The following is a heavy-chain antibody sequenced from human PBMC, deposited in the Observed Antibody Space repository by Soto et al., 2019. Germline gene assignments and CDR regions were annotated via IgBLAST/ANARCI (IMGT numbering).Heavy chain of an antibody. V-gene: IGHV3-30*18. Sequence: QVQLVESGGGVVQPGTSLRLSCAASGFTFNNYGIHWVRQAPGTGLEWVAAISSDGSDKYYADSMKGRLTISRDNSKNTVYLQMHSLRAEDTAVYYCAKDQGIAASHGIDWGQGTMVTVSS. CDR3: AKDQGIAASHGID. D-gene: IGHD6-13*01. J-gene: IGHJ3*01. CDR1: GFTFNNYG. CDR2: ISSDGSDK.